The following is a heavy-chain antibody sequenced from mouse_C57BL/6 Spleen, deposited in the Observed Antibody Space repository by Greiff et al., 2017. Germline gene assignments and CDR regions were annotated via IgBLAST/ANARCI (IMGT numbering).Heavy chain of an antibody. V-gene: IGHV14-4*01. CDR2: IDPENGDT. Sequence: VQLQQSGAELVRPGASVKLSCTASGFNIKDDYMHWVKQRPEQGLEWIGWIDPENGDTEYASKFQGKATITADTSSNTAYLQLSSLTSEDTAVYYCTTRITTVALDYWGQGTTLTVSS. CDR1: GFNIKDDY. CDR3: TTRITTVALDY. D-gene: IGHD1-1*01. J-gene: IGHJ2*01.